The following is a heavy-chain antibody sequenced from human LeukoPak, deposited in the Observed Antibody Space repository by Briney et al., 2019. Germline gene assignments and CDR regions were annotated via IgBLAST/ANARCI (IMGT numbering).Heavy chain of an antibody. CDR3: TRGYVGIDY. V-gene: IGHV3-74*01. Sequence: GGSLRLSCAASGFSFSSYWMHWVHQAPGKGLVWVSRINSDGSSTIYADSVKGRFTISRDNAKNTLYLQMNSLRAEDTALYYCTRGYVGIDYWGQGTLVTVSS. CDR2: INSDGSST. CDR1: GFSFSSYW. J-gene: IGHJ4*02. D-gene: IGHD5-12*01.